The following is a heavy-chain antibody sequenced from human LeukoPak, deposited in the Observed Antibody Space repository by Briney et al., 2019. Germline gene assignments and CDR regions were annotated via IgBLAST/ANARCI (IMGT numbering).Heavy chain of an antibody. Sequence: AASVKVSCKASGYTFTDHYMHWVRQAPGQGLEWMGWSNPNSGDTQYAQKLQGRVTMTTDTSLTTAYMELRRLRSDDTAVYYCARDGGDGYKANWFDTWGQGTLVTVSS. CDR2: SNPNSGDT. CDR3: ARDGGDGYKANWFDT. CDR1: GYTFTDHY. J-gene: IGHJ5*02. D-gene: IGHD5-24*01. V-gene: IGHV1-2*02.